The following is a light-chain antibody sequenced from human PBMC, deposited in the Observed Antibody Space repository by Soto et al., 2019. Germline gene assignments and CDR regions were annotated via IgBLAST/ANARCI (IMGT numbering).Light chain of an antibody. J-gene: IGLJ1*01. CDR3: SSYTSSSTIYV. V-gene: IGLV2-14*01. Sequence: QSVLTQPASVSGSPGQSISIYCTGTSSDVGGYNYVSWYQQHPGKAPKVMIYEVSNRPSGVSNRFSGSKSGNTASLTISGLQAEDEADYYCSSYTSSSTIYVFGTGTKVTVL. CDR2: EVS. CDR1: SSDVGGYNY.